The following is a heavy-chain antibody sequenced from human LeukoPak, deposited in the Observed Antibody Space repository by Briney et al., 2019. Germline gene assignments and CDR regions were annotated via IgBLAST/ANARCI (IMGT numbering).Heavy chain of an antibody. V-gene: IGHV3-23*01. CDR2: ISDSGSST. D-gene: IGHD3-10*01. CDR3: AKGVSGYGSGRPFDY. Sequence: GGSLRVSCAASGFTFSSYAMIWVRQAPGKGLEWVSLISDSGSSTYYADSVEGRFTISRDNSKNTVYLQMNSLRAEDTAVYYCAKGVSGYGSGRPFDYWGQGTLVTVSS. CDR1: GFTFSSYA. J-gene: IGHJ4*02.